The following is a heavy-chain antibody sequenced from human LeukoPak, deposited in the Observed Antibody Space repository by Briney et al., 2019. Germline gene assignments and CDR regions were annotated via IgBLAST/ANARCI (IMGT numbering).Heavy chain of an antibody. J-gene: IGHJ5*02. V-gene: IGHV1-18*01. D-gene: IGHD6-13*01. Sequence: GASVKVSCKASGYTFTSYGISWVRQAPGQGLEWMGWISAYNGNTNYAQKLQGRVTMTTDTSTSTAYMELRSLRSDDTAVYYCARARIAAARGDNWFDPWGQGTLVTVSS. CDR2: ISAYNGNT. CDR3: ARARIAAARGDNWFDP. CDR1: GYTFTSYG.